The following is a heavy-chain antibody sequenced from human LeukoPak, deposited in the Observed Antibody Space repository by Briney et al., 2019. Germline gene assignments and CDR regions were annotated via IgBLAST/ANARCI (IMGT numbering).Heavy chain of an antibody. D-gene: IGHD6-13*01. V-gene: IGHV3-15*01. CDR2: IKSKTDGGTT. J-gene: IGHJ4*02. CDR1: GFTFRTSG. Sequence: GGSLRLSCAASGFTFRTSGMNWVRQAPGKGLEWVGRIKSKTDGGTTDYAAPVKGRFTISRDDSKNTLYLQMNSLKTEDTAVYYCTTVYFSSWANNDYWGQGTLVTVSS. CDR3: TTVYFSSWANNDY.